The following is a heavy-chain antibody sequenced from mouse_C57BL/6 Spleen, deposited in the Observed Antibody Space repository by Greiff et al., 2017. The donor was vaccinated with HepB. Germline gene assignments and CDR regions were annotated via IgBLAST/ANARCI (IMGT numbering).Heavy chain of an antibody. CDR3: ARGELGRGDFFAY. Sequence: QVQLQQPGAELVRPGTSVKLSCKASGYTFTSYWMHWVKQRPGQGLEWIGVIDPSDSYTNYNQKFKGKATLTVDTSSSTAYMQLSSLTSEDSAVYYCARGELGRGDFFAYWGQGTLVTVSA. J-gene: IGHJ3*01. V-gene: IGHV1-59*01. CDR1: GYTFTSYW. CDR2: IDPSDSYT. D-gene: IGHD4-1*01.